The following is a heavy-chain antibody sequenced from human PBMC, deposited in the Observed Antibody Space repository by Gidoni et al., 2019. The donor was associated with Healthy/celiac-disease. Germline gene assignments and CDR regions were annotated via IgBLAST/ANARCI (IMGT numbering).Heavy chain of an antibody. D-gene: IGHD3-22*01. J-gene: IGHJ4*02. V-gene: IGHV4-61*02. CDR2: IYSSGST. CDR3: AREMRDYDSSGYWVNPHNFDY. CDR1: GGSIRSGSYY. Sequence: QVQLQESGPGLVKPSQTLYLTCTVSGGSIRSGSYYWRWIRQPAGKGLEWVGRIYSSGSTNYNPSLKIRVTMSVDTSKNQFSLKLSSVTAADTAVYYCAREMRDYDSSGYWVNPHNFDYWGQGTLVTVSS.